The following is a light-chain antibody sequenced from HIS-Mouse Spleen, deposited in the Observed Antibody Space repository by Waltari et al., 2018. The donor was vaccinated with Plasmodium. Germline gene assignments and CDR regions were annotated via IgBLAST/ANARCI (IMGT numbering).Light chain of an antibody. CDR3: GTWDSSLSAGVV. V-gene: IGLV1-51*01. CDR1: SSNIGNNS. Sequence: QSVLTQPPSVSAAPGQKVTISCSGSSSNIGNNSVSWYQPLPGTAPNLLIYDNNKRPSGIPDRFSGSKSGTSATLGITGLQTGDEADYYCGTWDSSLSAGVVFGGGTKLTVL. J-gene: IGLJ2*01. CDR2: DNN.